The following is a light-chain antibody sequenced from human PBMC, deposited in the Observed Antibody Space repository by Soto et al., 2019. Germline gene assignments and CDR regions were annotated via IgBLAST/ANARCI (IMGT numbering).Light chain of an antibody. V-gene: IGKV1-5*01. CDR2: DAS. Sequence: DIHVTQSPSTLAASVGDRVTLTCRASQSLNTRLAWYQQRPGKAPKLLIYDASTLESGVPSRFSGGGSGTEFTLTISSLQPGDFATYYCQQLNSYPSITFGQGTRLEI. CDR1: QSLNTR. J-gene: IGKJ5*01. CDR3: QQLNSYPSIT.